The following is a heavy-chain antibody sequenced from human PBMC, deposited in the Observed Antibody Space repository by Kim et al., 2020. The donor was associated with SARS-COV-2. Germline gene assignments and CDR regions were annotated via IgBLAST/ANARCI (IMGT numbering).Heavy chain of an antibody. Sequence: RVTISVDTSKNQFSLKLSSVTAADTAVYYCARVVVPAAMPIDYYYYGMDVWGQGTTVTVSS. V-gene: IGHV4-59*01. CDR3: ARVVVPAAMPIDYYYYGMDV. J-gene: IGHJ6*02. D-gene: IGHD2-2*01.